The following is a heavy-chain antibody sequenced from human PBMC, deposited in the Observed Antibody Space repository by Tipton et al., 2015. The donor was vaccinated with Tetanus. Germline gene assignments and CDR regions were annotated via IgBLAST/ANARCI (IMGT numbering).Heavy chain of an antibody. D-gene: IGHD1-26*01. CDR3: ARDQARGARGWNYFDF. V-gene: IGHV4-31*03. Sequence: TLSLTCSVSGVSISGGRYYWSWIRQRPGKGLEWIGDIYSSGSTYTDPSLKGRVTISVDTSKNQFSLRVNSVTAADTAVYHCARDQARGARGWNYFDFWGLGTLVTVSS. CDR2: IYSSGST. J-gene: IGHJ4*02. CDR1: GVSISGGRYY.